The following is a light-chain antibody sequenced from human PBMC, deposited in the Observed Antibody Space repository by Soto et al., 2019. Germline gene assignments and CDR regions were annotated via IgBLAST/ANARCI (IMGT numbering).Light chain of an antibody. CDR3: AVWDDRLNGPV. CDR2: YDD. CDR1: SSNVGNNA. V-gene: IGLV1-36*01. Sequence: QSVLTQPPSVSEAPRQRVTISCSGSSSNVGNNAVNWYQQLPGKAPKLLIYYDDLLPSGVSDRFSGSKSGTSASLAISGLQSEDEADYDCAVWDDRLNGPVFGGGTKLTVL. J-gene: IGLJ2*01.